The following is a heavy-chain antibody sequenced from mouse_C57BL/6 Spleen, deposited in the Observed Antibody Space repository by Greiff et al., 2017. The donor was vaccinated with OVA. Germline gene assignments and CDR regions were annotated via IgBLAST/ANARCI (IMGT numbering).Heavy chain of an antibody. CDR2: ISSGGSYT. D-gene: IGHD1-1*01. J-gene: IGHJ1*03. Sequence: EVQLVESGGDLVKPGGSLKLSCAASGFTFSSYGMSWVRQTPDKRLEWVATISSGGSYTYYPDSVKGRFTISRDNAKNTLYLQMSSLKSEDTAMYYCARHGLITTVVGYFDVWGTGTTVTVSS. V-gene: IGHV5-6*01. CDR3: ARHGLITTVVGYFDV. CDR1: GFTFSSYG.